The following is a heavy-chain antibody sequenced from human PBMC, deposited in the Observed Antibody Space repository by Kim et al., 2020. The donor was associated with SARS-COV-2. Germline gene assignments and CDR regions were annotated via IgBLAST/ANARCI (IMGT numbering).Heavy chain of an antibody. V-gene: IGHV3-66*01. D-gene: IGHD4-17*01. J-gene: IGHJ6*02. Sequence: NGRITISRDNSKNTLYLQMNSLRAEDTAVYYCARDRTDYGENYYYYGMDVWGQGTTVTVSS. CDR3: ARDRTDYGENYYYYGMDV.